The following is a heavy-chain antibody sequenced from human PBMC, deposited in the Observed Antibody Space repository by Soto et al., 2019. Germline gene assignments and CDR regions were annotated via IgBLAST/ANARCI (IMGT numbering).Heavy chain of an antibody. CDR3: ARDSSPSTSGYFAY. CDR1: GYTFNSYG. Sequence: QVQLVQSGAEVKKPGASVKVSCKATGYTFNSYGFGWVRQAPGQGLEWMGWTSAYNGKTNYAQKFQGRVTMTTDTSTSTAYMEVRSLGSDDTAVYYCARDSSPSTSGYFAYWGQGTLVTVSS. J-gene: IGHJ4*01. CDR2: TSAYNGKT. D-gene: IGHD2-2*01. V-gene: IGHV1-18*01.